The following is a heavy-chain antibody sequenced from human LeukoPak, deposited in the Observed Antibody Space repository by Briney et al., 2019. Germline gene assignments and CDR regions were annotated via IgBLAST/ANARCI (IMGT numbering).Heavy chain of an antibody. CDR2: IYYSGST. Sequence: SETLSLTCTVSGGSISSDSYYWSWIRQHPGKGLEWIGYIYYSGSTYYNPSLKSRVTISVDTSKNQFSLKLSSVTAADTAVYYCARESDSMALDYWGQGTLVTVSS. D-gene: IGHD2/OR15-2a*01. V-gene: IGHV4-31*03. CDR3: ARESDSMALDY. J-gene: IGHJ4*02. CDR1: GGSISSDSYY.